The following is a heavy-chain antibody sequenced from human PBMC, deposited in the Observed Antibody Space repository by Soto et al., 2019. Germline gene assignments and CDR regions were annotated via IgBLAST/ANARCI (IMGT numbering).Heavy chain of an antibody. CDR2: IYYSGST. D-gene: IGHD6-19*01. Sequence: ETLSLTCTVSGGSISSYYWSWIRQPPGKGLEWIGYIYYSGSTNYNPSLKSRVTISVDTSKNQFSLKLSSVTAADTAVYYCARDSSGWYGGAFDIWGQGTMVTVSS. CDR1: GGSISSYY. V-gene: IGHV4-59*01. CDR3: ARDSSGWYGGAFDI. J-gene: IGHJ3*02.